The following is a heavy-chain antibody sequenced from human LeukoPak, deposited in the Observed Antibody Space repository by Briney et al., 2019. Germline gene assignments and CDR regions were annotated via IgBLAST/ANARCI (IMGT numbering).Heavy chain of an antibody. Sequence: GASVKASCKASGYTFTGYYMHWVRQAPGQGLEWMGWTNPNSGGTNYAQKFQGRVTMTRDTSISTAYMELSRLRSDDTAVYYCARAPRVEADNWFDPWGQGTLVTVSS. D-gene: IGHD1-14*01. CDR3: ARAPRVEADNWFDP. J-gene: IGHJ5*02. CDR1: GYTFTGYY. CDR2: TNPNSGGT. V-gene: IGHV1-2*02.